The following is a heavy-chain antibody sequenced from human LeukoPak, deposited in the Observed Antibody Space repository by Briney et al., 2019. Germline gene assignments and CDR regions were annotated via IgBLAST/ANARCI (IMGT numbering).Heavy chain of an antibody. J-gene: IGHJ6*03. CDR2: IYTSGST. V-gene: IGHV4-4*07. CDR3: ARASSGWYVTQHYYYYMDV. D-gene: IGHD6-19*01. CDR1: GGSSSSYY. Sequence: SETLSLTCTVSGGSSSSYYWSWIRQPAGKGLEWIGRIYTSGSTNYNPSLKSRVTMSVDTSKNQFSLKLSSVTAADTAVYYCARASSGWYVTQHYYYYMDVWGKGTTVTVSS.